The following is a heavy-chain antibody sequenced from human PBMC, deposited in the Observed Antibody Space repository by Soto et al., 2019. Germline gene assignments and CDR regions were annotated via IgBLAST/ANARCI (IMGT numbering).Heavy chain of an antibody. J-gene: IGHJ4*02. D-gene: IGHD6-13*01. CDR1: RFSFSSYA. CDR2: ISGSETYF. V-gene: IGHV3-21*01. CDR3: GTSAAAPVDN. Sequence: GSLRPSCAASRFSFSSYAMNWVRQAQGKGLGWVCSISGSETYFSYAESVKGRFTISRDNAKNYPYLQMNSLRADDTAVSYCGTSAAAPVDNGGQGTLVTFSS.